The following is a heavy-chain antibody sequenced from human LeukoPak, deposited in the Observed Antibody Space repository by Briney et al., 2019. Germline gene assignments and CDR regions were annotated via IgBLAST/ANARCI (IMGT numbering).Heavy chain of an antibody. V-gene: IGHV3-7*01. J-gene: IGHJ4*02. Sequence: GGSLRLSCAASEFTFSNYWMSWVRQAPGKGLEWVANIDQDGSATYYVDSVKGRFTISRDNAKSSLYLQMSSLRAEDTAVYYCARNPAKVVPAVYWGQGTLVTVSS. CDR1: EFTFSNYW. CDR2: IDQDGSAT. CDR3: ARNPAKVVPAVY. D-gene: IGHD2-2*01.